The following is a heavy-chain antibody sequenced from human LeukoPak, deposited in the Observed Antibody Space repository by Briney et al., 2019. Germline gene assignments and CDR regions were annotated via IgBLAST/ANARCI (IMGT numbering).Heavy chain of an antibody. Sequence: ASVKVSCKASGYTFTSYGISWVRQAPGQGLEWMGWISAYNGDTNYAQKLQGRVTMTTDTSTGTAYLELSSLRSEDSAVYYCVRTPPNWGADFWGQGTLVTVSS. J-gene: IGHJ4*02. CDR2: ISAYNGDT. V-gene: IGHV1-18*01. CDR3: VRTPPNWGADF. D-gene: IGHD7-27*01. CDR1: GYTFTSYG.